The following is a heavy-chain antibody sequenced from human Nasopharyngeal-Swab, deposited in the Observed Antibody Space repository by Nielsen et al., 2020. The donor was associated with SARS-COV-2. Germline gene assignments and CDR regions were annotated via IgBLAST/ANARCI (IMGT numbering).Heavy chain of an antibody. CDR2: MYYSGST. CDR1: GGSISSGSYF. V-gene: IGHV4-39*07. D-gene: IGHD6-19*01. Sequence: GSLRLSCTVSGGSISSGSYFWGWIRQPPGKGLEWIGSMYYSGSTYYNPSLKSRVTISVDKSKNQFSLKLSSVTAADTAVYYCARDGVADLDYWGQGTLVTVSS. J-gene: IGHJ4*02. CDR3: ARDGVADLDY.